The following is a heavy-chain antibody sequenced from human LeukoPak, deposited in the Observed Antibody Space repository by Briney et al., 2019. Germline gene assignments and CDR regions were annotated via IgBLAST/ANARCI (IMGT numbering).Heavy chain of an antibody. Sequence: ASVKVSYKASGYTFTGYYMHWVRQAPGQGLEWMGWINPNSGGTNYAQKFQGRVTMTRDTSISTAYMELSRLRSDDTAVHYCARVGGEGIVVVPAATGSFDYWGQGTLVTVSS. CDR3: ARVGGEGIVVVPAATGSFDY. CDR1: GYTFTGYY. V-gene: IGHV1-2*02. CDR2: INPNSGGT. J-gene: IGHJ4*02. D-gene: IGHD2-2*01.